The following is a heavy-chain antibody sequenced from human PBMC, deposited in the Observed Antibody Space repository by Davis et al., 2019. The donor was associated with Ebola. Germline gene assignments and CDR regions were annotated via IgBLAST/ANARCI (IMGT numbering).Heavy chain of an antibody. CDR3: VRGRVAFDP. V-gene: IGHV4-34*01. Sequence: GSLRLSCAVYGGFFSGYYWSWIRQPPGKGLEWIGEINHSGTTNYNPSLKSRVTISVDPSKNQFSLKMNSVTAADTAIYYCVRGRVAFDPWGQGTLVTVSS. D-gene: IGHD2-15*01. CDR2: INHSGTT. J-gene: IGHJ5*02. CDR1: GGFFSGYY.